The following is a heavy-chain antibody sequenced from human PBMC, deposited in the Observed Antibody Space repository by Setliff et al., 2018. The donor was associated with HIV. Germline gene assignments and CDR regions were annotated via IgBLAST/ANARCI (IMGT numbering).Heavy chain of an antibody. CDR1: GGSISSSSYY. CDR3: ASQGRSGWLWGGFVS. CDR2: IYYSGST. D-gene: IGHD6-19*01. V-gene: IGHV4-39*01. Sequence: SETLSLTCTVSGGSISSSSYYWIWVRQPPGEGLEWIGNIYYSGSTYYNPSLKSRTTISVDTSQNQFSLKLTSVTAADTAVYYCASQGRSGWLWGGFVSWGQGILVTVSA. J-gene: IGHJ4*02.